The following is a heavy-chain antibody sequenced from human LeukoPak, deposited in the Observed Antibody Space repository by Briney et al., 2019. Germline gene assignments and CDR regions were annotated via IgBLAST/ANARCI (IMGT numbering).Heavy chain of an antibody. J-gene: IGHJ4*02. D-gene: IGHD3-16*01. V-gene: IGHV3-23*01. CDR1: GFNFRSYG. CDR2: LSGSGGST. CDR3: AKALGGYDFDY. Sequence: GGSLRLSCAASGFNFRSYGISWIRQAPGKGLEWVSSLSGSGGSTYYADSVKGRFTISRDNSKNTLFLHMNSLRAEDTAVYYCAKALGGYDFDYWGQGTLVTVSS.